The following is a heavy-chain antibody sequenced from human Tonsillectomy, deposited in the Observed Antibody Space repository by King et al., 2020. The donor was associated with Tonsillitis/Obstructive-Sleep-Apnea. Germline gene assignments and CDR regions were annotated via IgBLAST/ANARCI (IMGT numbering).Heavy chain of an antibody. D-gene: IGHD2-2*01. CDR2: IYYSGST. CDR1: GGSISSGGYY. J-gene: IGHJ5*02. V-gene: IGHV4-31*03. CDR3: ARENSTPRWFAP. Sequence: QLQESGPGLVKPSQNLSLTCTVSGGSISSGGYYWSWIRQHPGKGLEWIGYIYYSGSTYYNPSLKSRVTISVDTSKNQFSLNLSSVTAADTAVYYCARENSTPRWFAPWGQGTLVTVSS.